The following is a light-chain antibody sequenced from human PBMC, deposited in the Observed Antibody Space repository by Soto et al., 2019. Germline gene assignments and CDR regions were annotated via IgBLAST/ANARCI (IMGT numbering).Light chain of an antibody. J-gene: IGLJ2*01. Sequence: HSVLTQPPSVSGAPGQRVTISCTGSNSNIGAGYDVHWYQQLPGTAPKVLIYGNYNRPSGVPDRFSGSKSGTSASLAITGLQAEDEADYYCQSYDSSLSGVLFGGGTKVTVL. V-gene: IGLV1-40*01. CDR3: QSYDSSLSGVL. CDR1: NSNIGAGYD. CDR2: GNY.